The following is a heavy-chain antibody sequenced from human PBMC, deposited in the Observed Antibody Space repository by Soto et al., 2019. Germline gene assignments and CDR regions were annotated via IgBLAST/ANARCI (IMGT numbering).Heavy chain of an antibody. CDR1: GFTFSSYA. Sequence: EVQLLESGGGLVQPGGSLRLSCAASGFTFSSYAMSWVRQAPGKGLEWVSAISGSGGSTYYADSVKGRFTISRDNSKNTLYLQMNRLRAEDTAGYYCARRSSGWYFDYWGQGTLVTVSS. CDR2: ISGSGGST. D-gene: IGHD6-19*01. J-gene: IGHJ4*02. V-gene: IGHV3-23*01. CDR3: ARRSSGWYFDY.